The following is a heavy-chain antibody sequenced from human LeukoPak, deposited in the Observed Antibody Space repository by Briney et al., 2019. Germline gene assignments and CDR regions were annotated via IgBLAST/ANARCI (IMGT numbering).Heavy chain of an antibody. CDR1: GGSISSYY. CDR2: IHYRGST. CDR3: ARRADGLMDV. J-gene: IGHJ6*02. D-gene: IGHD5-24*01. V-gene: IGHV4-59*01. Sequence: PSETLSLTCTVSGGSISSYYWSWIRQPPGKGLEWIGYIHYRGSTNYNPSLKSRVTISVDTSKNQFSLKLSSVTAADTAVYYCARRADGLMDVWGQGTTVTVSS.